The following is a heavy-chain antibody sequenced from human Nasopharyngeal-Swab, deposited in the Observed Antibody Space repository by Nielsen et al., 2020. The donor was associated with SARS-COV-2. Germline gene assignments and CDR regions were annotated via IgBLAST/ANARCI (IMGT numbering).Heavy chain of an antibody. CDR3: ARRGRCSGSSCDMDV. D-gene: IGHD2-2*01. CDR2: INPGSGGT. J-gene: IGHJ6*02. Sequence: ASAKVSCNASGYTFNNYYIHWVRQAHGQGLEWMGMINPGSGGTTDAQKFQGRVTITRDTSTSTFFMDLSSLRSEDTAVYYCARRGRCSGSSCDMDVWGQGTTVTVSS. V-gene: IGHV1-46*02. CDR1: GYTFNNYY.